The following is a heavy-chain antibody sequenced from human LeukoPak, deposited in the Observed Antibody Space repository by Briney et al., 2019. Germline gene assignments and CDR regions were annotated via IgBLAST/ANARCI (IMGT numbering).Heavy chain of an antibody. Sequence: SETLSLTCTVSGYSISSGYYWGWIRQPPGKGLEWIGSIYHSGSTYYNPSLKSRVTISVDTSKNQFSLKLSSVTAADTAVYYCAATTVEENWFDPWGQGTLVTVSS. J-gene: IGHJ5*02. CDR2: IYHSGST. CDR1: GYSISSGYY. CDR3: AATTVEENWFDP. D-gene: IGHD1-26*01. V-gene: IGHV4-38-2*02.